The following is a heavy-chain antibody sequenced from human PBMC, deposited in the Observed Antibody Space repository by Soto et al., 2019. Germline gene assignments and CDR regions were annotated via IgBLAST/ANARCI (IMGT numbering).Heavy chain of an antibody. Sequence: QVQLVESGGGVVQPGRSLRLSCAASGFTFSRYGMHWVRQAPGKGLEWVAVISYDGSNKYYADSVKGRFTISRDNSKNTLYLQMNCLRAEDTAVYYCAKDTKDPTYYDFWSCYYNWFYPWGQGTLVTVSS. D-gene: IGHD3-3*01. J-gene: IGHJ5*02. CDR1: GFTFSRYG. CDR2: ISYDGSNK. V-gene: IGHV3-30*18. CDR3: AKDTKDPTYYDFWSCYYNWFYP.